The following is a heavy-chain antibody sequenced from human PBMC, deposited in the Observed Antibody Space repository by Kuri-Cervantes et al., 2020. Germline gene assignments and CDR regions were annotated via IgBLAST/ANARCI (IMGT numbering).Heavy chain of an antibody. CDR3: ARGKSLCSSTRCYAGPFDY. CDR1: GGSFSDYY. V-gene: IGHV4-34*01. CDR2: INHSGST. Sequence: SETLSLTCAVYGGSFSDYYCGWIRQSPGKGVEWIGEINHSGSTNYNPSLKSRVTISVDTSKNQFSLKLSSVTAADTAVYYCARGKSLCSSTRCYAGPFDYWGQGTLVTVSS. D-gene: IGHD2-2*01. J-gene: IGHJ4*02.